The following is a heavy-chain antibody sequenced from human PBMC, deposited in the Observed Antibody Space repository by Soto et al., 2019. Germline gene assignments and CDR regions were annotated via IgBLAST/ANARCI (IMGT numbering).Heavy chain of an antibody. D-gene: IGHD6-19*01. J-gene: IGHJ3*02. V-gene: IGHV4-34*01. CDR2: LNPSGST. CDR1: GGSFSGYY. CDR3: ARGREQWLVDDFDI. Sequence: SETLSLTCAVYGGSFSGYYWSWIRQPPGKGLEWIGELNPSGSTNYHPSLNSRVTISSDTSKNQLSLRLNSVTAADTALYYCARGREQWLVDDFDIWGQGTMVTVSS.